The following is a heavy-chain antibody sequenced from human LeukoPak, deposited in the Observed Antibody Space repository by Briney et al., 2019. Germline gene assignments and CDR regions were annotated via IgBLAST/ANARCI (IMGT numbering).Heavy chain of an antibody. D-gene: IGHD5-18*01. V-gene: IGHV1-69*13. CDR3: ARDQGYRYGYGDFDY. CDR1: GYTFTGYY. CDR2: IIPIFGTA. Sequence: SVKVSCKASGYTFTGYYMHWVRQAPGQGLEWMGGIIPIFGTANYAQKFQGRVTITADESTSTAYMELSSLRSEDTAVYYCARDQGYRYGYGDFDYWGQGTLVTVSS. J-gene: IGHJ4*02.